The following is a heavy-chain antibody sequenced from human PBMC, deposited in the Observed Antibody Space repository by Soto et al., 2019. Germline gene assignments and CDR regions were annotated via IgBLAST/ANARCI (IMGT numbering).Heavy chain of an antibody. Sequence: QLQLQESGSGLVKPSQTLSLTCAVSGGSISSNGYSWSWIRQPPGKGLEWIGYIYHSGSTYYNPSLKSRGTSTVARFKDQFSLKLGSVTAAGTAAYYFARGWGPTYSNGMDVWGQGTTVTVSS. V-gene: IGHV4-30-2*01. D-gene: IGHD3-16*01. CDR3: ARGWGPTYSNGMDV. CDR1: GGSISSNGYS. J-gene: IGHJ6*02. CDR2: IYHSGST.